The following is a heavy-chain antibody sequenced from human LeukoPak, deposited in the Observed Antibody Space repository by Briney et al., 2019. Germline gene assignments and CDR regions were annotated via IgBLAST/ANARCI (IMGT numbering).Heavy chain of an antibody. Sequence: SETLSLTCAVYGGSFSGYYWSWIRQPPGKGLEWIGEINHSGSTNYNPSLKSRVTISVDTSKNQFSLKLSSVTAADTAVYYCANLRYDSSGYFDYWGQGTLVTVYS. V-gene: IGHV4-34*01. CDR1: GGSFSGYY. CDR3: ANLRYDSSGYFDY. CDR2: INHSGST. D-gene: IGHD3-22*01. J-gene: IGHJ4*02.